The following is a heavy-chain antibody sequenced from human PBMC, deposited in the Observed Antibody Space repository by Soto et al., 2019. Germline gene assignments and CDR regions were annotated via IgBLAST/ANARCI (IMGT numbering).Heavy chain of an antibody. V-gene: IGHV3-7*04. CDR2: VNKDGSDR. D-gene: IGHD3-16*01. Sequence: EVQLVESGGGLVQPGGSLRLTCAASGFTFTGAWMSWVRQAPGKGLEWVANVNKDGSDRYYVDSVKGRFTISRDNAKNSLDLQMNSLGADDRAVYYCARGGGNFDHWGQGTLVTVSS. J-gene: IGHJ4*02. CDR3: ARGGGNFDH. CDR1: GFTFTGAW.